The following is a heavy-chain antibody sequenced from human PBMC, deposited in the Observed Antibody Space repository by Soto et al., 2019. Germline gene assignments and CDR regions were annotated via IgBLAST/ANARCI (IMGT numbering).Heavy chain of an antibody. CDR2: ISWNSGSI. D-gene: IGHD3-10*01. J-gene: IGHJ6*02. CDR1: GFTFDDYA. CDR3: AKDAITMVRGVLSYYGMDV. Sequence: EVQLVESGGGLVQPGRSLRLSCAASGFTFDDYAMHWVRQAPGKGLEWVSGISWNSGSIGYADSVKGRFTISRDNAKNSLHLPLTSLRAEDTALYYCAKDAITMVRGVLSYYGMDVWGQGTTVTVSS. V-gene: IGHV3-9*01.